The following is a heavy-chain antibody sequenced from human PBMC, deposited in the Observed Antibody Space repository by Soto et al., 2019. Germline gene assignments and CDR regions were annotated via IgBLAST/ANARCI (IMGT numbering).Heavy chain of an antibody. J-gene: IGHJ4*02. V-gene: IGHV3-33*01. Sequence: LRLSCAASGFTFSSYGMHWVRQAPGKGLEWVAVIWYDGSNKYYADSVKGRFTISRDNSKNTLYLQMNSLRAEDTAVYYCERVNEGYRYDDYWGQGTLVTVSS. CDR1: GFTFSSYG. CDR3: ERVNEGYRYDDY. D-gene: IGHD5-18*01. CDR2: IWYDGSNK.